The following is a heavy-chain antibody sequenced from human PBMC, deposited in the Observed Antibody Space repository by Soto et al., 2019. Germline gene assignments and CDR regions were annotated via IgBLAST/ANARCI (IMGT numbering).Heavy chain of an antibody. Sequence: QVQLVQSGAEVKKPGASVKVSCKASGYTFTRYGISWVRQAPGQGLEWMGWISAYNGNTNYAQKLQGRVTMTTDTSTSTAYMELRSLRSDDTAVYYCARDGATVTSPGYYYYYMDVWGKGTTVTVSS. CDR1: GYTFTRYG. CDR2: ISAYNGNT. CDR3: ARDGATVTSPGYYYYYMDV. V-gene: IGHV1-18*01. J-gene: IGHJ6*03. D-gene: IGHD4-17*01.